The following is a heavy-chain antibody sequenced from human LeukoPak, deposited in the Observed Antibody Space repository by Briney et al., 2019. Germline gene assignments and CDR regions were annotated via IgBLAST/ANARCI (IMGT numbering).Heavy chain of an antibody. Sequence: SETLSLTCTVSAGSISSGGYYWSWSRQHPGKGLEWIGYIYYSASTYYNPSLKSRVTISVDTSNNQFSLKLSCGTAADTAVYYYSSQIEGSVKAHGWFDPWGQGTLVTVSS. CDR1: AGSISSGGYY. V-gene: IGHV4-31*03. CDR3: SSQIEGSVKAHGWFDP. J-gene: IGHJ5*02. CDR2: IYYSAST. D-gene: IGHD3-10*01.